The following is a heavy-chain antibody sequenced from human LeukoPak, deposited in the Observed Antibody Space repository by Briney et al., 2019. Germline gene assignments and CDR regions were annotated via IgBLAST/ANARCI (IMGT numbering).Heavy chain of an antibody. Sequence: TPSETLSLTCAVYGGSFSGYYWSRIRQPPGKGLEWIGEINHSGSTNYNPSLKSRVTISVDTSKNQFSLKLSSVTAADTAVYYCARASGCSSTSCYFRYWGQGTLVTVSS. CDR1: GGSFSGYY. D-gene: IGHD2-2*01. CDR2: INHSGST. CDR3: ARASGCSSTSCYFRY. J-gene: IGHJ4*02. V-gene: IGHV4-34*01.